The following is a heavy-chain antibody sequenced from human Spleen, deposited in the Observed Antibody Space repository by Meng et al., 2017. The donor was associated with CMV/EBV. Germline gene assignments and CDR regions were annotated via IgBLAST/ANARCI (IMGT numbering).Heavy chain of an antibody. CDR1: GYSFTNYW. D-gene: IGHD2-2*01. V-gene: IGHV5-51*01. CDR3: ARVVVPAAGGGYFDY. Sequence: GESLKISCKSSGYSFTNYWIGWVRQMPGKGLEWMGIIYPGDSDTRYSPSFEGQVIISADQSINTAYLQWSSLKASDTAMYHCARVVVPAAGGGYFDYWGQGTLVTVSS. J-gene: IGHJ4*02. CDR2: IYPGDSDT.